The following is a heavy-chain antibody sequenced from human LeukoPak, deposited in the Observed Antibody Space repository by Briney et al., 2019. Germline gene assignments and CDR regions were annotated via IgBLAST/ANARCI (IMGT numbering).Heavy chain of an antibody. J-gene: IGHJ4*02. CDR2: SSDSGGRT. Sequence: GGSLRLSCAVPGITLSNSGMSWVRQAPGKGLEWVAGSSDSGGRTNYADSVKGRFTISRDNPKNTLYLQMNSLRAEDTAVYFCAKRGVVIRVILVGFHKEAYYFDSWGQGALVTVSS. D-gene: IGHD3-22*01. V-gene: IGHV3-23*01. CDR1: GITLSNSG. CDR3: AKRGVVIRVILVGFHKEAYYFDS.